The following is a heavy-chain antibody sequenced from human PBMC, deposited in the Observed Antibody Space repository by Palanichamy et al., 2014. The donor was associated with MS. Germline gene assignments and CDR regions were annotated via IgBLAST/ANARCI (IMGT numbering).Heavy chain of an antibody. Sequence: QVQLVESGGGVVQPGRSPRLSCAASGFTFSSYAMHWVRQAPGKGLEWVAVISYDGSNKYYADSVKGRFTISRDNSKNTLYLQMNSLRAEDTAVYYCARALRIVVVPAAKYGMDVWGQGTTVTVSS. CDR2: ISYDGSNK. CDR3: ARALRIVVVPAAKYGMDV. D-gene: IGHD2-2*01. V-gene: IGHV3-30-3*01. J-gene: IGHJ6*02. CDR1: GFTFSSYA.